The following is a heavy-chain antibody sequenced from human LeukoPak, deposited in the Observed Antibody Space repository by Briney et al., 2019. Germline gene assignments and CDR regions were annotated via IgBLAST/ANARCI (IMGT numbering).Heavy chain of an antibody. J-gene: IGHJ4*02. Sequence: ASVKVSCKASGYTFTGYGISWVRQAPGEGLEWVGWISAYNGETQYAQKVQGRVTMTTDTPTSTVYMDLRSLRSDDTAVYYCARTRPTVQGWGFDYWGQGTLVTVSS. CDR3: ARTRPTVQGWGFDY. CDR1: GYTFTGYG. D-gene: IGHD4-17*01. CDR2: ISAYNGET. V-gene: IGHV1-18*01.